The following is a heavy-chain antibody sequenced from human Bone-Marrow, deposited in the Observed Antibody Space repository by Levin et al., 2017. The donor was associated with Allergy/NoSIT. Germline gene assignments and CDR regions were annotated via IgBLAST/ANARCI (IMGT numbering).Heavy chain of an antibody. CDR2: MYYSGSSGST. Sequence: SCTVSGGSISPSYWSWIRQPPGKGLEWIGYMYYSGSSGSTNNNPSLKSRVTISVDTSKNQFSLKLNSVTSADTAVYFCARVSYYETSGYYYGGWYYFDSWGQGTLVTVSS. V-gene: IGHV4-59*01. CDR3: ARVSYYETSGYYYGGWYYFDS. CDR1: GGSISPSY. D-gene: IGHD3-22*01. J-gene: IGHJ4*02.